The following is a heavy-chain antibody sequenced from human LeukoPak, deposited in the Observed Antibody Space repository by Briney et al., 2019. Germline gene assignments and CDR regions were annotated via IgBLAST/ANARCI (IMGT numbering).Heavy chain of an antibody. CDR1: GFTFSSYG. V-gene: IGHV3-33*03. Sequence: PGRTLRLSCAVSGFTFSSYGMHWVRQAPGTGLEWGAVIWYDGSNKYYADSVKGRFTISRDKSKNTLYLQMSRLRAEDTAVYFCAKRGVVIRVILVGFHKEAYYFDSWGQGALVTVSS. CDR2: IWYDGSNK. J-gene: IGHJ4*02. CDR3: AKRGVVIRVILVGFHKEAYYFDS. D-gene: IGHD3-22*01.